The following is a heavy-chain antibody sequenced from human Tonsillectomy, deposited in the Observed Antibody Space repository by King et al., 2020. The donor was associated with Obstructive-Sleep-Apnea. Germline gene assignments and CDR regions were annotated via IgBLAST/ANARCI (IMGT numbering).Heavy chain of an antibody. V-gene: IGHV3-13*05. CDR1: GFTFSSYD. Sequence: VQLVESGGGLVQPGGALRLSCAASGFTFSSYDMHWVRQATGKGLEWVSAIGTAGDPYYPGSVKGRVTISRENAKNSLYLQMNSLGAGDTAVYYCARGSLTYDFWSGYYGSYFDYWGQGTLVTVSS. CDR3: ARGSLTYDFWSGYYGSYFDY. CDR2: IGTAGDP. J-gene: IGHJ4*02. D-gene: IGHD3-3*01.